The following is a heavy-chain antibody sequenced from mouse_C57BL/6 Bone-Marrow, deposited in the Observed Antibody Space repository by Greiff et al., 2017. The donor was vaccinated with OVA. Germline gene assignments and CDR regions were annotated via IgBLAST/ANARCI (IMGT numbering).Heavy chain of an antibody. Sequence: VQLQQSGPGLVKPSQSLFLTCSITGFPITSGYYWIWIRQSPGKPLEWMGYITHSGETFYNPSLQSPISITRETSKNQFFLQLNSVTTEDTAMYYCAGDVYGTPFAYWGQGTLVTVSA. CDR2: ITHSGET. D-gene: IGHD2-1*01. CDR1: GFPITSGYY. CDR3: AGDVYGTPFAY. V-gene: IGHV12-3*01. J-gene: IGHJ3*01.